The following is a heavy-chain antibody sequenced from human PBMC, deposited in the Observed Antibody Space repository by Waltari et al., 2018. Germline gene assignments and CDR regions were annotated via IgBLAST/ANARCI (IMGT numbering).Heavy chain of an antibody. D-gene: IGHD3-22*01. V-gene: IGHV4-39*01. CDR1: GGSISSRRYY. CDR3: ASHREVVMSTWFDP. Sequence: QLQLQESVPGLVKPSETLSLTCTVSGGSISSRRYYWGWTRQPPGKGLEWIGSIYYSGRTYYNPSLKSRVTISVDSSKNQFSLKLSSVTAADTAVYYCASHREVVMSTWFDPWGQGTLVTVSS. CDR2: IYYSGRT. J-gene: IGHJ5*02.